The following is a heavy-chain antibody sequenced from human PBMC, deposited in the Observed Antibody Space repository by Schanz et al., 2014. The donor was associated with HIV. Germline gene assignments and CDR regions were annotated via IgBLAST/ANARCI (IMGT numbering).Heavy chain of an antibody. CDR1: GYTFTSYG. CDR3: ARRRGWGSYRYFPYGLDV. D-gene: IGHD3-16*02. J-gene: IGHJ6*02. Sequence: QVQLVQSGAEVKKPGASMKVSCKASGYTFTSYGISWVRQAPGQGLEWMGWISGYNGNTNYAQKLQGRVTMTTDTSTSTAYMELRSLKSEDTAMYYCARRRGWGSYRYFPYGLDVWGQGTTVTVSS. CDR2: ISGYNGNT. V-gene: IGHV1-18*01.